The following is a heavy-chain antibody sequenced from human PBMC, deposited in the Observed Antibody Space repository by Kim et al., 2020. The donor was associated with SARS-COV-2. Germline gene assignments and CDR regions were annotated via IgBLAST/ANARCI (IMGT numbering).Heavy chain of an antibody. V-gene: IGHV3-15*01. J-gene: IGHJ4*02. D-gene: IGHD3-10*01. CDR2: GGTT. CDR3: TTDHGETN. Sequence: GGTTDYAAPVKGRFTISRDDSKNTLYLQMNSLKTEDTAVYYCTTDHGETNWGQGTLVTVSS.